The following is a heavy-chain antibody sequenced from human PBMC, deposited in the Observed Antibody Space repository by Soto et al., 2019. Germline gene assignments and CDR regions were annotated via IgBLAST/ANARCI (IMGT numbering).Heavy chain of an antibody. CDR1: GYTFAGYY. CDR3: SRDFLGKLDAFDI. Sequence: APMKAPCEASGYTFAGYYMYWLHQSPGQGLEWMGWINPNSGGTNYAQKFQGWVTMTRDTSISTAYMELSRLRSDDTAVYYCSRDFLGKLDAFDIWGEGTMVTVSS. D-gene: IGHD7-27*01. CDR2: INPNSGGT. J-gene: IGHJ3*02. V-gene: IGHV1-2*04.